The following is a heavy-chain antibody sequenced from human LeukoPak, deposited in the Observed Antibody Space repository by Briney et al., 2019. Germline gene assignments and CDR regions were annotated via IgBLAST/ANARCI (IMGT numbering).Heavy chain of an antibody. CDR3: ASRPPSETYFAVFDY. Sequence: GGSLRLSCVASGLTFSSHAMTWVRQTPGKGLEWVSGITGSGGSIYHAESVKGRFTISRDNSKNTLYLEMNNLRAEDTAVYYCASRPPSETYFAVFDYWGQGTLVTVSS. V-gene: IGHV3-23*01. D-gene: IGHD1-26*01. J-gene: IGHJ4*02. CDR2: ITGSGGSI. CDR1: GLTFSSHA.